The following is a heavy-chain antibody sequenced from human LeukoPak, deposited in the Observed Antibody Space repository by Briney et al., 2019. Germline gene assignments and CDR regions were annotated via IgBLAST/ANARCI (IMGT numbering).Heavy chain of an antibody. D-gene: IGHD6-13*01. V-gene: IGHV4-38-2*02. J-gene: IGHJ2*01. CDR1: GYSISSGYY. CDR3: ARGWAAAAGTKGYFDL. CDR2: IYHSGST. Sequence: SETLSLTCTVSGYSISSGYYWGWIRRPPGKGLEWIGSIYHSGSTYYNPSLKSRVTISVDTSKNQFSLKLSSVTAADTAVYYCARGWAAAAGTKGYFDLWGRGTLVTVSS.